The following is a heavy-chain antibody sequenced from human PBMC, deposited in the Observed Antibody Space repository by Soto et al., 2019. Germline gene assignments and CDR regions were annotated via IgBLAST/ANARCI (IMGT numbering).Heavy chain of an antibody. V-gene: IGHV3-30-3*01. J-gene: IGHJ4*02. CDR3: GRDGFPSYGFF. Sequence: PGGSLRLSCAASGFTFSSYAMHWVRQAPGKGLEWVAVISYDGSNKYYADSVEGRFTISRDNSKNSLYLQMNSLRAEDTAVYYCGRDGFPSYGFFWGQGTLVTVSS. D-gene: IGHD5-18*01. CDR2: ISYDGSNK. CDR1: GFTFSSYA.